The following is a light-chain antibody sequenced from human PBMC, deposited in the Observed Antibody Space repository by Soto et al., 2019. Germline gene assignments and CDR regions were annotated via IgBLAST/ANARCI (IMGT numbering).Light chain of an antibody. CDR1: QTVRNNY. CDR3: QQSSSYPLT. J-gene: IGKJ4*01. Sequence: EFVLTQSPCTLSLSPGERATLSCRASQTVRNNYLAWYQQKPGQAPRLLIYDASSRATGIPDRFSGGGSGTDFTLTISRLEPEDFAVYYCQQSSSYPLTFGGGTKVDIK. V-gene: IGKV3-20*01. CDR2: DAS.